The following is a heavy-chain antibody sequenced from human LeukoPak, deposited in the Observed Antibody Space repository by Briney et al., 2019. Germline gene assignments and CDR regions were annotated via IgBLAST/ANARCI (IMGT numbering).Heavy chain of an antibody. CDR2: IYFSGST. CDR3: ASETDYSHPNWFDP. D-gene: IGHD4-11*01. CDR1: GGSISSSSYY. J-gene: IGHJ5*02. V-gene: IGHV4-39*07. Sequence: SETLSLTCTVSGGSISSSSYYWGWIRQPPGKGLEWIGSIYFSGSTFYNPSLKSRVTISVDKFKNRFSLKLNSVTAADTALYYCASETDYSHPNWFDPWGQGTLVTVSS.